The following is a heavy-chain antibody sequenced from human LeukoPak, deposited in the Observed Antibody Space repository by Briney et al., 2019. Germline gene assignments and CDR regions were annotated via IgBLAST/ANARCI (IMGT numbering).Heavy chain of an antibody. Sequence: GGSLRLSCAASGFTFSSYWMNWVRQAPGKGLEWVSSISSSSSYIYYADSVKGRFTISRDNAKNSLYLQMNSLRAEDTAVYYCARRYCSGGSCYGFPDYWGQGTLVTVSS. CDR3: ARRYCSGGSCYGFPDY. V-gene: IGHV3-21*01. CDR2: ISSSSSYI. J-gene: IGHJ4*02. D-gene: IGHD2-15*01. CDR1: GFTFSSYW.